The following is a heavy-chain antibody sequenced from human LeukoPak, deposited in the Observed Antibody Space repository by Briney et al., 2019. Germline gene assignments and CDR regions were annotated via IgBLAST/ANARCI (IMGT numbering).Heavy chain of an antibody. D-gene: IGHD3-22*01. CDR3: AREDVSSGYYLGYMDV. CDR1: GFTFDDYA. V-gene: IGHV3-9*01. CDR2: ISWNSGSI. J-gene: IGHJ6*03. Sequence: GRSLRLSCAASGFTFDDYAMHWVRQAPGKGLEWVSGISWNSGSIGYADSVKGRFTISRDNAKNSLYLQMNSLRAEDTAVYYCAREDVSSGYYLGYMDVWGKGTTVTVSS.